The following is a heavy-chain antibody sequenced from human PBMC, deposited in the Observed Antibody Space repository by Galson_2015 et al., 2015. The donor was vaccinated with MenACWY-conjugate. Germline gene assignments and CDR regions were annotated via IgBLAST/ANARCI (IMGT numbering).Heavy chain of an antibody. D-gene: IGHD7-27*01. CDR2: IRETGSL. V-gene: IGHV4-59*08. CDR3: ARLPTWGSSFGYFDY. CDR1: GASISSHH. J-gene: IGHJ4*02. Sequence: TLSLTCTVSGASISSHHWSWFRQPPGKGLEWIAYIRETGSLKDNPSLKSRVTMSADKSDNQLSLRLISVTAADTAVYYCARLPTWGSSFGYFDYWGRGSLVAVSS.